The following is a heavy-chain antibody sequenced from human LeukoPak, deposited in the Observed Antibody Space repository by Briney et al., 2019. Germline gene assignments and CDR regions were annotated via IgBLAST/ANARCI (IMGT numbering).Heavy chain of an antibody. Sequence: ASVKVSCKVSGYTLTELSMHWVRQAPGKALEWMGGFDPEDGETIYAQKFQGRVTMTEDTSTDTAYMELSSLRSEDTAVYYCATDHPNYYGSGSLDYWGQGTLVTVSS. CDR2: FDPEDGET. J-gene: IGHJ4*02. D-gene: IGHD3-10*01. CDR3: ATDHPNYYGSGSLDY. V-gene: IGHV1-24*01. CDR1: GYTLTELS.